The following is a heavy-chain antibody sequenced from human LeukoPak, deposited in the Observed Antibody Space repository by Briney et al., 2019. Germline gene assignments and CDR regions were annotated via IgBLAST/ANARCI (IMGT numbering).Heavy chain of an antibody. CDR2: IIPIFGTA. D-gene: IGHD1-1*01. CDR3: ARDQESEFYSGWNDYYYYGMDV. CDR1: GGTFSSYA. V-gene: IGHV1-69*13. J-gene: IGHJ6*02. Sequence: ASVKVSCKASGGTFSSYAISWVRQAPGQGLEWMGGIIPIFGTANYAQKFQGRVTITADESTSTAYMELSSLRSEDTAVYYCARDQESEFYSGWNDYYYYGMDVWGQGTTLTVSS.